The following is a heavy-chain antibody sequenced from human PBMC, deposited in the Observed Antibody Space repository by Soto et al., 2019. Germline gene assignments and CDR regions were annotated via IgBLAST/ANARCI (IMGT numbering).Heavy chain of an antibody. J-gene: IGHJ5*02. V-gene: IGHV4-61*01. D-gene: IGHD3-22*01. CDR3: ARGYYDSSGYRDNWFDP. CDR1: GGSVSSGSYY. CDR2: IYYSGST. Sequence: QVQLQESGPGLVKPSETLSLTCTVSGGSVSSGSYYWSWIRQPPGKGLEWIGYIYYSGSTNYNPPLKSRVTISVDTSKNQFSLKLSSVTAADTAVYYCARGYYDSSGYRDNWFDPWGQGTLVTVSS.